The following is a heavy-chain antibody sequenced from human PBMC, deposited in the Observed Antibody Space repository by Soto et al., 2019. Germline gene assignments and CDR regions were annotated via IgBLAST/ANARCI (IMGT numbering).Heavy chain of an antibody. Sequence: GGSLRLSCAASGFIVSNNYMSWVRQAPGKGLEWVSVIYSGGSTNYADSVKGRFTISRDNSENTLYLQMNSLIAEDTAVYYCATLRISPGAYYFDYWGQGTLVTVSS. CDR1: GFIVSNNY. CDR2: IYSGGST. J-gene: IGHJ4*02. V-gene: IGHV3-53*01. D-gene: IGHD3-3*02. CDR3: ATLRISPGAYYFDY.